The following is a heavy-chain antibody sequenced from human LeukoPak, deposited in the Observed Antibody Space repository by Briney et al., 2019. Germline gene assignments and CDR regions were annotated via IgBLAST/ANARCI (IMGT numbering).Heavy chain of an antibody. D-gene: IGHD6-19*01. CDR3: ARVAGWNYFDY. V-gene: IGHV4-61*01. Sequence: SETLSLTCTVSGGSFTSATYNWSWIRQPPGKGLEWIGYIYYRGSTNYNPSLKSRVTISVDTSKNQFSLKLSSVTAADTAVYYCARVAGWNYFDYWGQGTQVTVSS. CDR1: GGSFTSATYN. CDR2: IYYRGST. J-gene: IGHJ4*02.